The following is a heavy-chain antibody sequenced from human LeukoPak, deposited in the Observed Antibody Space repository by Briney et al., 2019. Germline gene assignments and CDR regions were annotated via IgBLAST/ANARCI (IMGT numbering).Heavy chain of an antibody. Sequence: GGSLRLSCAASGFTFSSYAVHWVRRAPGKGLEWVAVISYDGSAKYYADSVKGRFTISRDNSKNTLSLQMDSLRAEDTAVYYCAQNGENGYNYFQYWGQGILVTVSS. CDR2: ISYDGSAK. J-gene: IGHJ4*02. V-gene: IGHV3-30*04. D-gene: IGHD5-24*01. CDR3: AQNGENGYNYFQY. CDR1: GFTFSSYA.